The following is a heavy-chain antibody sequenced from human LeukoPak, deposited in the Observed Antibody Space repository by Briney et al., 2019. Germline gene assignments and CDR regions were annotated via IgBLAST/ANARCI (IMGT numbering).Heavy chain of an antibody. V-gene: IGHV3-33*01. CDR1: GFSFDTYA. J-gene: IGHJ4*02. Sequence: GRSLRLSCAASGFSFDTYAMHWVRQAPGQGLEWVALIWHDGSHKFYSNSVRGQFTISRDNSKNTVYLQMNNLRPDDTAVYYCAREILGSGSYSDFWGQGTLVTVSS. D-gene: IGHD3-10*01. CDR2: IWHDGSHK. CDR3: AREILGSGSYSDF.